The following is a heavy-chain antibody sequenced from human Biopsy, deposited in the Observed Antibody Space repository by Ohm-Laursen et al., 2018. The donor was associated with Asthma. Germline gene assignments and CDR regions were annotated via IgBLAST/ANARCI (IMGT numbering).Heavy chain of an antibody. CDR2: ISYDGSSI. CDR3: AREGVAGTHIED. J-gene: IGHJ4*02. D-gene: IGHD6-19*01. CDR1: GFSFSNFG. Sequence: SLRLSCAAPGFSFSNFGMHWVRQAPGKGLEWVAVISYDGSSIYYADSVKGRFTISRDNSKNTLSLQMNSLTAEDTAVYYCAREGVAGTHIEDWGQGTLVTVSS. V-gene: IGHV3-30*03.